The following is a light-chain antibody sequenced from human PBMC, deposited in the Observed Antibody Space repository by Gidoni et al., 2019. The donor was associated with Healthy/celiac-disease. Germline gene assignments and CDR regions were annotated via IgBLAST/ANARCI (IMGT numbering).Light chain of an antibody. Sequence: DIQMPQSPSSLSASVGDRVTITCRASQSIASYLNWYQQKPGKAPKRLIYAASSLQSGVPSRFSGSGSGTDFTLTISSLQPEDFATYYCQQSNSTPYTFGQGTKLEIK. CDR1: QSIASY. J-gene: IGKJ2*01. CDR2: AAS. CDR3: QQSNSTPYT. V-gene: IGKV1-39*01.